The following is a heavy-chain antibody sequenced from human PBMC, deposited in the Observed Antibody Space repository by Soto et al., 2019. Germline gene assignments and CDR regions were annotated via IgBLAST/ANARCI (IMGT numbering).Heavy chain of an antibody. J-gene: IGHJ4*02. D-gene: IGHD3-10*01. CDR1: GFTFDDYA. CDR3: AKDRDYYGSGSSFDY. CDR2: ISWNSGSI. Sequence: EVQLVESGGGLVQPGRSLRLSCAASGFTFDDYAMHWVRQAPGKGLEWVSGISWNSGSIGYADSVKGRFTISRDNAKNSLYLQMNSPRAEDTALYYCAKDRDYYGSGSSFDYWGQGTLVTVSS. V-gene: IGHV3-9*01.